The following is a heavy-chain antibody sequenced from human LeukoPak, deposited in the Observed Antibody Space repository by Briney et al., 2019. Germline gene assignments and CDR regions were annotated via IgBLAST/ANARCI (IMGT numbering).Heavy chain of an antibody. CDR3: ARHPLYSYSSGWYYGMDV. CDR1: GGSISSSSYY. V-gene: IGHV4-39*01. CDR2: IYYSGST. D-gene: IGHD6-19*01. Sequence: SETLSLTCTVSGGSISSSSYYWGWIRQPPGKGLEWIGSIYYSGSTYYNPSLKSRVTISVDTSKNQFSLKLSSVTAADKAVYYCARHPLYSYSSGWYYGMDVWGQGTTVTVSS. J-gene: IGHJ6*02.